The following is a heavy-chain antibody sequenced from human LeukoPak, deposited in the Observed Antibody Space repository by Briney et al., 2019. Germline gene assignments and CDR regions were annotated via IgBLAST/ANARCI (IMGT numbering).Heavy chain of an antibody. J-gene: IGHJ4*02. Sequence: GGSLRLSCAVSGFTFSNYGMSWVRQAPGKGLEWVSAISASGGSTYYAGSVKGRFTLSSDSSRNTVYFQLNNLRVEDTAIYYCAKASWASSTDAVRWGQGTLVTVSS. CDR1: GFTFSNYG. CDR2: ISASGGST. V-gene: IGHV3-23*01. CDR3: AKASWASSTDAVR. D-gene: IGHD3-16*01.